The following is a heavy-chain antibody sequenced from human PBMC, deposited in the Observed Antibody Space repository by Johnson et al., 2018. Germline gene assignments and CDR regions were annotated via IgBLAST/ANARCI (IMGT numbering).Heavy chain of an antibody. CDR1: GFTFGDYA. Sequence: VQLVQSGGGLVKAGRSLRLSCTASGFTFGDYAMSWFRQAPGKGLEWVGFIRSKAYGGTTEYAASVKGRFTISRDDFKSIAYLQMNSLKTEDTAVYYCTREGYYYYGDAFDIWGQGTMVTVSS. CDR2: IRSKAYGGTT. J-gene: IGHJ3*02. V-gene: IGHV3-49*05. D-gene: IGHD3-10*01. CDR3: TREGYYYYGDAFDI.